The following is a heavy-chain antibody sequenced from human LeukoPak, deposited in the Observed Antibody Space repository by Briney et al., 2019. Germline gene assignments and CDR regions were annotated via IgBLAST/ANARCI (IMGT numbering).Heavy chain of an antibody. J-gene: IGHJ4*02. CDR2: ISAYNGNT. Sequence: GASVKVSCKASGYTFTSYGISWVRQAPGQGLEWMGWISAYNGNTNYAQKLQGRVTMTTDTSTSTAYMELRSLRSDDTAVYDCARGPKKYDSSGYYPRYWGQGTLVTVSS. CDR3: ARGPKKYDSSGYYPRY. D-gene: IGHD3-22*01. V-gene: IGHV1-18*01. CDR1: GYTFTSYG.